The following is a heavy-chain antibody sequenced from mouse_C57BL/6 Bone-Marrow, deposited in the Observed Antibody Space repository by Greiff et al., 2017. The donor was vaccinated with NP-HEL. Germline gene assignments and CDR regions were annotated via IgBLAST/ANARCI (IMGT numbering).Heavy chain of an antibody. V-gene: IGHV1-22*01. CDR1: GYTFTDYN. D-gene: IGHD2-1*01. Sequence: VQLQQSGPELVKPGASVKMSCKASGYTFTDYNMHWVKQSPGKSLEWIGYINPNNGGTSYNQKFKGKATLTVNKSSSTAYMELRSLTSEDSAVYYCAKSRIYYDAMDYWGQGTSVTVSA. J-gene: IGHJ4*01. CDR3: AKSRIYYDAMDY. CDR2: INPNNGGT.